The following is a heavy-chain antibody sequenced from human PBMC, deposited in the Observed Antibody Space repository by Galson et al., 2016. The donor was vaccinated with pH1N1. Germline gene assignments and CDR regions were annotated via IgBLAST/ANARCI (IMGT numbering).Heavy chain of an antibody. CDR3: AKDTYYYENSGYGVGGYFDF. V-gene: IGHV3-23*01. CDR2: ITGNGRNT. D-gene: IGHD3-22*01. J-gene: IGHJ4*02. Sequence: SLRLSCAASGFTFNIYAMTWVRQAPGKGLEWLSSITGNGRNTYYAGSVKGRFTISRDNSKNTLYLQMNSLRAEDTALYYCAKDTYYYENSGYGVGGYFDFWGRGTLVTVSS. CDR1: GFTFNIYA.